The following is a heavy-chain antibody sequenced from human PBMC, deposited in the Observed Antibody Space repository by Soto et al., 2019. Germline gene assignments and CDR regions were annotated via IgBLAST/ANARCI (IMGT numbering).Heavy chain of an antibody. D-gene: IGHD6-6*01. J-gene: IGHJ5*02. CDR2: ISYDGSNK. CDR3: ASSKRGYSSSWSIYT. V-gene: IGHV3-30*03. CDR1: RFTFSSYG. Sequence: CMKLACAASRFTFSSYGMHWVRQAPGKGLEWVAVISYDGSNKYYADSVKGRFTISRDNSKNTLYLQMNSLRAEDTAVYYCASSKRGYSSSWSIYTWGQGTLVTVSS.